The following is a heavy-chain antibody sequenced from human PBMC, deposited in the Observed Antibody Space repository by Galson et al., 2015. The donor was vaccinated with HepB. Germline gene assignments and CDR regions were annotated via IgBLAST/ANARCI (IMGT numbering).Heavy chain of an antibody. J-gene: IGHJ4*02. Sequence: SLRLSCAASEFTFSSYAMHWVRQAPGKGLEWVAVISYDGSNKYYAGSVKGRFTISRDNSKNTLYLQMNSLRAEDTAVYYCARDLFSGSYWTPCGYWGQGTLVTVSS. D-gene: IGHD1-26*01. V-gene: IGHV3-30-3*01. CDR2: ISYDGSNK. CDR1: EFTFSSYA. CDR3: ARDLFSGSYWTPCGY.